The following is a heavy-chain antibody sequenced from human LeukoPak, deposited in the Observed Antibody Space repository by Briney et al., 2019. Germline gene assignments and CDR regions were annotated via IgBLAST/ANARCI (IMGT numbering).Heavy chain of an antibody. J-gene: IGHJ4*02. Sequence: GASVKVSCKASGYTFTGYYMHWVRQAPGQGLEWMGWINPNSGGTNYAQKFQGRVTMTRDTSISTAYMELSRLRSDDTAVYYCARQAQKVRFLEWFPHGYWGQGTLVTVSS. CDR3: ARQAQKVRFLEWFPHGY. D-gene: IGHD3-3*01. V-gene: IGHV1-2*02. CDR2: INPNSGGT. CDR1: GYTFTGYY.